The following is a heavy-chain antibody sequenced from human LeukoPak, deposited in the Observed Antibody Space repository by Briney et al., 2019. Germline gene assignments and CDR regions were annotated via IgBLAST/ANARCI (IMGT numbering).Heavy chain of an antibody. J-gene: IGHJ4*02. CDR2: IHHSGRS. CDR1: ADSLSSGGHY. CDR3: ARGGNRFGGFYFDY. V-gene: IGHV4-31*03. D-gene: IGHD3-10*01. Sequence: SQTLSLACTVSADSLSSGGHYWAWIRQFPGKGLESIGFIHHSGRSRHNPSLKDRVAISVDTSRKQFALKLSSVTAADTAMYYCARGGNRFGGFYFDYWGQGIQVIVSS.